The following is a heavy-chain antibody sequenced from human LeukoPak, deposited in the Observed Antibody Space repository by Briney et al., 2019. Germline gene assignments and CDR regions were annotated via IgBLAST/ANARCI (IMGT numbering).Heavy chain of an antibody. CDR2: ISSSGDNT. Sequence: GGSLRLSCAASGFAFSTYTMHWVRQAPGKGLEYVAAISSSGDNTFYANSVKGRFTVSRDNSRNTLYLQMGSLTTDDTAVYYCARAGGYCSGGSCYSGIFDAFDIWGQGTMVTVSS. J-gene: IGHJ3*02. CDR1: GFAFSTYT. CDR3: ARAGGYCSGGSCYSGIFDAFDI. V-gene: IGHV3-64*01. D-gene: IGHD2-15*01.